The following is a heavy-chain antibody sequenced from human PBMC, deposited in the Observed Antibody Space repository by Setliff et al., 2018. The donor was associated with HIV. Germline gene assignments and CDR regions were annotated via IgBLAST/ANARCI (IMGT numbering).Heavy chain of an antibody. D-gene: IGHD6-19*01. CDR3: ARDQRQWLVQFAFDI. CDR1: GYTFTGYY. V-gene: IGHV1-2*02. Sequence: ASVKVSCKASGYTFTGYYIHWVRQAPGQGLEWMGWINPNSGGTNYALKFQGRVTMTRDTSISTAYMELSRLRSDGTAVYYCARDQRQWLVQFAFDIWGQGTMVTVSS. J-gene: IGHJ3*02. CDR2: INPNSGGT.